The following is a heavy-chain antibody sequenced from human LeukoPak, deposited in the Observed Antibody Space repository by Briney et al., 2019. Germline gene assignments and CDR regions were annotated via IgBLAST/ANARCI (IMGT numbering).Heavy chain of an antibody. Sequence: SGGSLRLSCAASGFTFSSYSMNWVRQAPGKGLEWVSSISSSSSYIYYADSVKGRFTISRDNSKNTLYLQMNSLRAEDTAVYYCAKIQLSSRDYWGQGTLVTVSS. D-gene: IGHD5-18*01. CDR1: GFTFSSYS. CDR3: AKIQLSSRDY. V-gene: IGHV3-21*04. CDR2: ISSSSSYI. J-gene: IGHJ4*02.